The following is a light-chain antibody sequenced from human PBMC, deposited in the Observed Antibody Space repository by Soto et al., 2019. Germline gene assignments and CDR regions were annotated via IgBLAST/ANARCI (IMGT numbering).Light chain of an antibody. V-gene: IGKV1-9*01. CDR3: KQLTSYPIT. Sequence: DIQLSQSPSFLSASVGDRVTITCRASQGISTYLAWYQRKPGKAPKLLISTASILQSGVPSRFSGSGSGTEFTLTLSSLQPEDFATYYCKQLTSYPITFGQGTRLEIK. CDR1: QGISTY. J-gene: IGKJ5*01. CDR2: TAS.